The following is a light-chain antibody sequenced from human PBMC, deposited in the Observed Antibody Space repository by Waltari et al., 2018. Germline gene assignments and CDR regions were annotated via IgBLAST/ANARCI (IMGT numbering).Light chain of an antibody. J-gene: IGKJ1*01. Sequence: ESVLTQSPGNLSLSPGETATLSCRASQSVGRTLAWYQQKPGQAPRLLIYAASTRATGIPDRFSGSGSGTDFRLTISRVEPEDFAVYYCQHYVRLPVTFGQGTTVELK. CDR1: QSVGRT. CDR2: AAS. V-gene: IGKV3-20*01. CDR3: QHYVRLPVT.